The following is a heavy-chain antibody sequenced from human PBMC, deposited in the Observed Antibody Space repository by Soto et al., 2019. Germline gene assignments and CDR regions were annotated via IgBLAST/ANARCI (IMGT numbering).Heavy chain of an antibody. D-gene: IGHD6-13*01. CDR2: IYWDDDK. Sequence: QITLKESGPTLVKPTQTLTLTCTFSGFSLSTSGVGLGWIRQPPGKALEWLALIYWDDDKAYRPFRKSRVTVTKDTSKNRVVLSMPNVDTVDTAKYYCAHGHTRKGASAGTFDSWGQGILVTVSS. V-gene: IGHV2-5*02. J-gene: IGHJ4*02. CDR1: GFSLSTSGVG. CDR3: AHGHTRKGASAGTFDS.